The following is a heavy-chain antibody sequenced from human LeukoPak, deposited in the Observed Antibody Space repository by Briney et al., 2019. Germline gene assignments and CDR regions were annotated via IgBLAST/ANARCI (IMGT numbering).Heavy chain of an antibody. Sequence: GGSLRLSCAASGFTFSSYGMHWVRQAPGKGLEWVAFIRYDGSNKYYADSVKGRFTISRDNAKNSLYLQMNSLRAEDTAVYYCAKGSDYEAQYYYYYMDVWGKGTTVTISS. V-gene: IGHV3-30*02. J-gene: IGHJ6*03. CDR3: AKGSDYEAQYYYYYMDV. D-gene: IGHD5-12*01. CDR2: IRYDGSNK. CDR1: GFTFSSYG.